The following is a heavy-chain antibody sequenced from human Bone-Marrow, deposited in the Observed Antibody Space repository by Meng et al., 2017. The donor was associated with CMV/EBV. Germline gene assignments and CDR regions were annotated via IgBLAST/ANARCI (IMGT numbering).Heavy chain of an antibody. V-gene: IGHV1-3*02. Sequence: ASVKVSCKASGYTFTSYAMHWVRQAPGQRLEWMGWSNAGNGNTKYSQEFQGRVTITRDTSASTAYMELSSLRSEDMAVYYCARGQLYCSSTSCSNWFDPWGQGTLVTVSS. D-gene: IGHD2-2*01. CDR1: GYTFTSYA. J-gene: IGHJ5*02. CDR3: ARGQLYCSSTSCSNWFDP. CDR2: SNAGNGNT.